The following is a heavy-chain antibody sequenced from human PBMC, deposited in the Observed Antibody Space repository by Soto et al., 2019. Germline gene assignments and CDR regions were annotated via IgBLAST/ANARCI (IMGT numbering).Heavy chain of an antibody. Sequence: SVKVSCKASGGTFSSYAISWVRQAPGQGLEWVGGIIPIFGTANYAQKFQGRVTITADESTSTAYMELSSLRSEDTAVYYCARVPPSPNSSGYYPWAFDISGHGTMVTVS. D-gene: IGHD3-22*01. CDR3: ARVPPSPNSSGYYPWAFDI. J-gene: IGHJ3*02. V-gene: IGHV1-69*13. CDR2: IIPIFGTA. CDR1: GGTFSSYA.